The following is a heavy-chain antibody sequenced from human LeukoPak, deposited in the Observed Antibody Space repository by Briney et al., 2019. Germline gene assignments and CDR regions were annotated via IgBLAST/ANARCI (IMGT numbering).Heavy chain of an antibody. V-gene: IGHV4-59*01. D-gene: IGHD2-2*03. Sequence: SETLSLTCTVSGGSLSSYYWRWIRQPPGKGLEWIGYIYYSWSTNYNPSLKSRVTISIDTPKNQLYLKLSSVTAADTAVYYCASGYCSSTSCLDYWGQGTLVTVSS. J-gene: IGHJ4*02. CDR3: ASGYCSSTSCLDY. CDR1: GGSLSSYY. CDR2: IYYSWST.